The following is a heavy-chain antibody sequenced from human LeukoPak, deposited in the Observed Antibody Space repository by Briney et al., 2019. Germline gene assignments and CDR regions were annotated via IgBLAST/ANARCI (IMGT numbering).Heavy chain of an antibody. J-gene: IGHJ5*02. CDR3: ARGDIVVVPAAISGWFDP. CDR1: GGTFSSYA. V-gene: IGHV1-69*13. D-gene: IGHD2-2*01. CDR2: IIPTFGTA. Sequence: SVKVSCKASGGTFSSYAISWVRQAPGQGLEWMGGIIPTFGTANYAQKFQGRVTITADESTSTAYMELSSLRSEDTAVYYCARGDIVVVPAAISGWFDPWGQGTLVTVSS.